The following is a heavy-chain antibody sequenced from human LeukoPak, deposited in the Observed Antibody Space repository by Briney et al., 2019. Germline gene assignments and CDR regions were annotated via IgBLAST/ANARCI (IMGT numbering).Heavy chain of an antibody. CDR1: GFTFSSYS. D-gene: IGHD3-22*01. J-gene: IGHJ1*01. CDR2: IYSGGST. V-gene: IGHV3-53*01. Sequence: PGGSLRLSCAASGFTFSSYSMNWVRQAPGKGLEWVSVIYSGGSTYYADSVKGRFTISRDNSKNTLYLQMNNLRAEDTAVYYCATASSGYYSGIFQHWGQGTLVTVSS. CDR3: ATASSGYYSGIFQH.